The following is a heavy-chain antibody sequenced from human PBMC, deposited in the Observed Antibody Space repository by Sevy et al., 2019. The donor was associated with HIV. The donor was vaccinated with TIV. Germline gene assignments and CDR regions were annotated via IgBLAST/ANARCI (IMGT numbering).Heavy chain of an antibody. J-gene: IGHJ4*02. CDR2: IWNDGSNK. V-gene: IGHV3-33*01. D-gene: IGHD3-22*01. CDR3: ARDPDSSGYFDY. CDR1: GFTFSSYG. Sequence: GGSLRLSCAASGFTFSSYGMHWVRQAPGKGLEWVAVIWNDGSNKYYADSVKGRFTISRDNSKNTLYLQMNSLRAEDTAVYYCARDPDSSGYFDYWGQGTLVTVSS.